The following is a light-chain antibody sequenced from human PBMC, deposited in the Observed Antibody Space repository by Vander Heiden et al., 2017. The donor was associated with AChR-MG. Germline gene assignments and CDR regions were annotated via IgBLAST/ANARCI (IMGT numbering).Light chain of an antibody. CDR1: QSVLSSSNNKNY. V-gene: IGKV4-1*01. J-gene: IGKJ2*01. CDR2: WAS. Sequence: DIVMTQSPDSLAMSLGERATINCKSSQSVLSSSNNKNYLAWYQQKSGQPPKLLIYWASTREPGVPDRVSGGGSGTDFTLTISSLQAEDVAVYYCQQDDNTPYTFGQGTKLEIK. CDR3: QQDDNTPYT.